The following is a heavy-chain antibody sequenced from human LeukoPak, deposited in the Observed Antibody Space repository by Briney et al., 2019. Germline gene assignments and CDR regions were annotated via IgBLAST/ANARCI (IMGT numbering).Heavy chain of an antibody. CDR3: ARGSYCSGGSCFHYFDY. Sequence: GGSLRLSCAASGFTFSSYSMNWVRQAPGKELEWVSSISSSSSYIYYADSVKGRFTISRDNAKNSLYLQMNSLRAEDTAVYYCARGSYCSGGSCFHYFDYWGQGTLVTVSS. J-gene: IGHJ4*02. V-gene: IGHV3-21*01. CDR2: ISSSSSYI. D-gene: IGHD2-15*01. CDR1: GFTFSSYS.